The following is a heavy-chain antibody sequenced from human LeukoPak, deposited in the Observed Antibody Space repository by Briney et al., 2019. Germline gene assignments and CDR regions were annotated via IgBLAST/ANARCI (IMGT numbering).Heavy chain of an antibody. CDR2: INPNSGGT. J-gene: IGHJ5*02. CDR1: GYTFAGYY. CDR3: ARGPRHSFIVVVPAAIGYNWFDP. V-gene: IGHV1-2*02. D-gene: IGHD2-2*02. Sequence: ASVKVSCKASGYTFAGYYMHWVRQAPGQGLEWMGWINPNSGGTNYAQKFQGRVTMTRDTSISTAYMELSRLRSDDTAVYYCARGPRHSFIVVVPAAIGYNWFDPWGQGTLVTVSS.